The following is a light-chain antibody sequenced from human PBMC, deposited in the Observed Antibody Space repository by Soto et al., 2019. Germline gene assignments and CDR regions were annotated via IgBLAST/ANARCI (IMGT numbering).Light chain of an antibody. CDR3: ATWDSNTYV. CDR2: LEGSGSY. Sequence: QLVLTQSSSASASLGSSVSLTCTLSSGHSSYIIAWHQQQPGKAPRYLMKLEGSGSYNKGSGVPDRFSGSSSGADRYLTISNLQFEDEADYYCATWDSNTYVFGTGTKLNVL. CDR1: SGHSSYI. V-gene: IGLV4-60*02. J-gene: IGLJ1*01.